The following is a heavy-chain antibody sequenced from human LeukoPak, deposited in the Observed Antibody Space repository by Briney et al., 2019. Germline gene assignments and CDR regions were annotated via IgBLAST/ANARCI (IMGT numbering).Heavy chain of an antibody. Sequence: PSETLSLTCTVSGGSISSSSYYWGWIRQPPGKGLEWIGSIYYSGSTYYNPSLKSRVTISVDTSKNQFSLKLSSVTAADTAVYYCAREGPTYYYDSSGYYYFDYWGQGTLVTVSS. CDR3: AREGPTYYYDSSGYYYFDY. CDR1: GGSISSSSYY. J-gene: IGHJ4*02. D-gene: IGHD3-22*01. CDR2: IYYSGST. V-gene: IGHV4-39*07.